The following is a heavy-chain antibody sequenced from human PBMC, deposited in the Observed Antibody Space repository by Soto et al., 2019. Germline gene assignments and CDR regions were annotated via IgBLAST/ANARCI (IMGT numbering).Heavy chain of an antibody. Sequence: ASVKVSCQASGGTFSSYAISWVRQAPGQGLEWMGGIIPIFGTANYAQKFQGRVTITADESTSTAYMELSSLRSEDTAVYYCARDFVDDYYYYGMDVWGQGTTVTVSS. D-gene: IGHD3-16*02. J-gene: IGHJ6*02. CDR1: GGTFSSYA. V-gene: IGHV1-69*13. CDR3: ARDFVDDYYYYGMDV. CDR2: IIPIFGTA.